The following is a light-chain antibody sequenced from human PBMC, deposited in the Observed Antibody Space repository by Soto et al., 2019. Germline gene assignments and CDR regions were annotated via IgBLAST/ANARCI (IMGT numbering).Light chain of an antibody. CDR3: QQSYTSPVT. Sequence: DIQMTQSPSSLSASVGDRVTCTCRASQSISTYLNWYEQKPGKAPNLLIYGASNLQSGVPSRFSGGGSGTDFTLTISSLQPEDFGTYYCQQSYTSPVTFGGGTKVDIK. CDR1: QSISTY. J-gene: IGKJ4*01. V-gene: IGKV1-39*01. CDR2: GAS.